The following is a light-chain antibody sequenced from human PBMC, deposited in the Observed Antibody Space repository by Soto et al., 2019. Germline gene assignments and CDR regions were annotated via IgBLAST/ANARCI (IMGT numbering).Light chain of an antibody. Sequence: DIQMTQSPSTLSASVGDRVTITCRASQSISSWLAWYQQKPGKAPKLLIYDVSTLESGVPSRFSGSGSGTEFTLTISSLQPDDSATYYCQQCNTFWTFGQGTRWIS. CDR3: QQCNTFWT. CDR1: QSISSW. J-gene: IGKJ1*01. V-gene: IGKV1-5*01. CDR2: DVS.